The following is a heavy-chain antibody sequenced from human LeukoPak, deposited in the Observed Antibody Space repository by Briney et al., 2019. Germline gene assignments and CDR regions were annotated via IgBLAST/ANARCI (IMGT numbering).Heavy chain of an antibody. CDR3: ARGAAAFKYYFDY. D-gene: IGHD6-13*01. CDR2: IIPILGIA. Sequence: SVKVSCKASGYTFTSYGISWVRQAPGQGLEWMGRIIPILGIANYAQKFQGRVTITADKSTSTAYMELSSLRSEDTAVYYCARGAAAFKYYFDYWGQGTLVIVSS. J-gene: IGHJ4*02. CDR1: GYTFTSYG. V-gene: IGHV1-69*04.